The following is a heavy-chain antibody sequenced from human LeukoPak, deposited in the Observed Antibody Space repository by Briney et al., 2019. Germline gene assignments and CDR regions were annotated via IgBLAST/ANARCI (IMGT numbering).Heavy chain of an antibody. D-gene: IGHD6-19*01. Sequence: PGGSLRLSCAASGFTFSNYNMNWVRQAPGKGLEWVSSITTTSTYIYYTDSVKGRFTISRDNAKNSLYLQMNSLRAEDTAVYYCSGSGWTTDAFDIWGQGTMVTVSS. CDR2: ITTTSTYI. CDR3: SGSGWTTDAFDI. CDR1: GFTFSNYN. V-gene: IGHV3-21*06. J-gene: IGHJ3*02.